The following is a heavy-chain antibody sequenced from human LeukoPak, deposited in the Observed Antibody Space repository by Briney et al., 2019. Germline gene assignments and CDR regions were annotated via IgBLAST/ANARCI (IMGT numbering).Heavy chain of an antibody. V-gene: IGHV4-59*01. Sequence: SEPVSLTCTVSGGSMSGYFWSWIRQPPGKGLEWIGYIYYSGSTNYNPSLKSRVTISVDTSKNQFSLKLSSVTAADTAVYYCARSITSSWYGDFQHWGQGTLVTVSS. CDR1: GGSMSGYF. CDR3: ARSITSSWYGDFQH. D-gene: IGHD6-13*01. CDR2: IYYSGST. J-gene: IGHJ1*01.